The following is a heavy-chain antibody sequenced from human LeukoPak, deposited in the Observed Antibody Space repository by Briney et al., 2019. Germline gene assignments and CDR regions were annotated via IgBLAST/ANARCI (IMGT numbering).Heavy chain of an antibody. CDR2: ISGYNGNT. J-gene: IGHJ6*02. V-gene: IGHV1-18*01. D-gene: IGHD3-10*01. CDR1: GYTFTSYG. CDR3: ATGTITMIRGITYHYYGLDV. Sequence: ASVKVSCKASGYTFTSYGISWVRLAPGQGLEWMGWISGYNGNTNYAQKFQGRVTMTTDKSTNTAYMELRSLGSDDTAVYYCATGTITMIRGITYHYYGLDVWGQGTTVTVSS.